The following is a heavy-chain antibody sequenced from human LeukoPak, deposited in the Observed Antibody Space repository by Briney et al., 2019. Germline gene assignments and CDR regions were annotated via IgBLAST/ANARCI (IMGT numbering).Heavy chain of an antibody. J-gene: IGHJ4*02. CDR2: IRGKGDSYST. D-gene: IGHD3-22*01. CDR1: GFTFSGSA. CDR3: RGAYYDSGGPEYYFDY. V-gene: IGHV3-73*01. Sequence: GGSLRLSCAASGFTFSGSALHWVRQASGKGLEWVGRIRGKGDSYSTAYAASVKGRFTISRDDSKNTAYLQVNSLKTEDTAVYYCRGAYYDSGGPEYYFDYWGQGTLVTVSS.